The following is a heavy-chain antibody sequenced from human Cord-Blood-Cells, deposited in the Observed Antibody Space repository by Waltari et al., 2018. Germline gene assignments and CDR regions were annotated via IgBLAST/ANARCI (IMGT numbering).Heavy chain of an antibody. Sequence: CKASGYTFTSYGISWVRQAPGQGLEWMGRISAYNGNTNYAQKVQGRVTMTTDTSTSTAYMELRSLRSDDTAVYYCARVFRMDAFDIWGQGTMVTVFS. J-gene: IGHJ3*02. V-gene: IGHV1-18*04. CDR2: ISAYNGNT. CDR1: GYTFTSYG. CDR3: ARVFRMDAFDI.